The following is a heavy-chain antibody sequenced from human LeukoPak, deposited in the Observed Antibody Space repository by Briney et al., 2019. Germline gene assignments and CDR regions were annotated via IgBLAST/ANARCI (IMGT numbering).Heavy chain of an antibody. CDR2: ISAYNGNT. CDR3: ARGASYYNCLDYYYGMDV. Sequence: ASVKVSCKASGYTFTSYGISWVRQAPGQGLEWMGWISAYNGNTNYAQKLQGRVTMTTDTSTSTAYMELRSLRSDDTAVYYCARGASYYNCLDYYYGMDVWGQGTTVTVSS. CDR1: GYTFTSYG. V-gene: IGHV1-18*01. J-gene: IGHJ6*02. D-gene: IGHD1-26*01.